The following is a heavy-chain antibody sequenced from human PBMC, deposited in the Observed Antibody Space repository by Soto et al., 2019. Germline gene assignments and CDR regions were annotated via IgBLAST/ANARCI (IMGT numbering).Heavy chain of an antibody. V-gene: IGHV1-18*01. D-gene: IGHD3-3*01. CDR2: ISAYNGNT. Sequence: GASVKVSCKASGYTFVSYGISWVRQAPGQGLEWVGWISAYNGNTIYAEKLQDRVTMTTDASTNTAHMELRSLRSDDTAVYYCARDLGLDFWNGYLTPNMDFWGKGTTVTGSS. CDR3: ARDLGLDFWNGYLTPNMDF. CDR1: GYTFVSYG. J-gene: IGHJ6*03.